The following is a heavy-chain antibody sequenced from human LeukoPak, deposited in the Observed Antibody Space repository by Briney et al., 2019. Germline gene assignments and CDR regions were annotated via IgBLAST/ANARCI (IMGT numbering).Heavy chain of an antibody. D-gene: IGHD5-24*01. CDR3: ARGRLATIGEFWVY. V-gene: IGHV1-8*01. CDR2: MSPNSGKT. J-gene: IGHJ4*02. CDR1: GYTFTRND. Sequence: GASVKVSCKASGYTFTRNDINWVRQAPGQGLEWMGWMSPNSGKTVYAQKFQGRVTMARNTPISTAYMELSSLRSDDTAVYYCARGRLATIGEFWVYWGQGTLVTVSS.